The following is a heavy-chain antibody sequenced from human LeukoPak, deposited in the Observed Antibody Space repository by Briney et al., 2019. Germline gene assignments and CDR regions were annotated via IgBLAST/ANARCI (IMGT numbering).Heavy chain of an antibody. D-gene: IGHD5-12*01. V-gene: IGHV3-15*01. CDR1: GFTFSNAW. CDR2: IKSKTDGGTT. Sequence: GGSLRLSCAASGFTFSNAWMSWVRQAPGKALEWVGRIKSKTDGGTTDYAAPVKGRFTISRDDSKNTLYLQMNSLKTEDTAVYYCARDLGSGYDYYFDYWGQGTLVTVSS. J-gene: IGHJ4*02. CDR3: ARDLGSGYDYYFDY.